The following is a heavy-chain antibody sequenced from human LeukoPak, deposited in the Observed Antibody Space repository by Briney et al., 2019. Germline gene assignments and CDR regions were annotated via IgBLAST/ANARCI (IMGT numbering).Heavy chain of an antibody. CDR3: AKGVRITMVRGAFDI. CDR2: ISWNSGSI. J-gene: IGHJ3*02. D-gene: IGHD3-10*01. CDR1: GFIFDDYT. V-gene: IGHV3-9*01. Sequence: GGSLRLSCTASGFIFDDYTMHWVRQAPGKGLEWVSGISWNSGSIVYADSVKGRFTISRDNAKNSLYLQMNSLRAEDTALYYCAKGVRITMVRGAFDIWGQGTMVTVSS.